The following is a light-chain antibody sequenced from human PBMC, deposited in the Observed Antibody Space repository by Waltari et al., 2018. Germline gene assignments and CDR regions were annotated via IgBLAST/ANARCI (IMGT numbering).Light chain of an antibody. J-gene: IGKJ1*01. Sequence: DIQMTQSPSSLSAVVGDRVTIPCRASQSIGNYLNWYQQKPGKAPQLLIYSASRLQRGVPSRFSGRGSGTEFSLTISGLQPDDFATYYCQESYSSPPSTFGQGTKVDIK. CDR2: SAS. CDR3: QESYSSPPST. V-gene: IGKV1-39*01. CDR1: QSIGNY.